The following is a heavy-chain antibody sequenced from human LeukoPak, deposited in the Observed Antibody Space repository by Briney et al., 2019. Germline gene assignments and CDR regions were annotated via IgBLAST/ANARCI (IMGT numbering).Heavy chain of an antibody. D-gene: IGHD1-26*01. CDR3: ARQVGAITLFEH. CDR1: GFSVSSNY. Sequence: GGSLRLSCAASGFSVSSNYVSWVRQASGKGLEWVSALYSGGTTYYADSVKGRFTISRDNSKNTLYLQMNSLRVEDTDVYYCARQVGAITLFEHWGQGTLVTVSS. V-gene: IGHV3-53*01. J-gene: IGHJ4*02. CDR2: LYSGGTT.